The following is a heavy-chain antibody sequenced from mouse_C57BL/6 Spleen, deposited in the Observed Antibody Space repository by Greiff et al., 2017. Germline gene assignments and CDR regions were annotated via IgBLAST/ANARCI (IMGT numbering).Heavy chain of an antibody. Sequence: EVQGVESGPELVKPGASVKISCKASGYSFTGYYMNWVKQSPEKSLEWIGEINPSTGGTTYNQKFKAKATLTVDKSSSTAYMQLKSLTSEDSAVYYCARIVYDGYSDYWGQGTTLTVSS. CDR2: INPSTGGT. D-gene: IGHD2-3*01. J-gene: IGHJ2*01. CDR3: ARIVYDGYSDY. CDR1: GYSFTGYY. V-gene: IGHV1-42*01.